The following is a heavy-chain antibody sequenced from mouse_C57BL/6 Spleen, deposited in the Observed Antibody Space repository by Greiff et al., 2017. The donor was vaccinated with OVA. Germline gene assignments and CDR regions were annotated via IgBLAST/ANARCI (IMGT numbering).Heavy chain of an antibody. CDR1: GYTFTTYR. J-gene: IGHJ3*01. CDR2: FYPYNDDT. D-gene: IGHD2-4*01. Sequence: QVQLKEPGAELVKPGASVKMSCKASGYTFTTYRLEWLKQNHGKSLEWIGNFYPYNDDTTYNEKFKGKATLTVAKSSSTIYLELSRLQSDDSAVYYCARQSDYDEDWFAYWGQGTLVTVSS. CDR3: ARQSDYDEDWFAY. V-gene: IGHV1-47*01.